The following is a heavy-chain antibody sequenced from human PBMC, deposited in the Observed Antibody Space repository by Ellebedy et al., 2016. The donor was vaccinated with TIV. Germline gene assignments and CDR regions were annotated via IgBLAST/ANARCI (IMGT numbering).Heavy chain of an antibody. CDR3: ATDGSYGDYRSPAHAFVI. V-gene: IGHV3-7*01. J-gene: IGHJ3*02. CDR2: INQDATKT. D-gene: IGHD4-17*01. Sequence: GESLKISCAASGFSFRSYWMTWVRQAPGKGLEWVANINQDATKTFYVDSVEGRFTISRDNAKNSLFLQMNSLRAEDTAVYYCATDGSYGDYRSPAHAFVIWGQGTMVTVSS. CDR1: GFSFRSYW.